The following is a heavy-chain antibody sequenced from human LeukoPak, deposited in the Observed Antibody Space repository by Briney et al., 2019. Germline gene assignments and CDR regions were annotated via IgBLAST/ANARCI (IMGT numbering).Heavy chain of an antibody. J-gene: IGHJ5*02. V-gene: IGHV3-66*04. CDR1: GFTVSTNY. Sequence: GGSLRLSCAVSGFTVSTNYMSWVRQPPGKGLEWVSVIYSGGSTYYADSVKGRFSISKDNSKNTLYPQMNNLRAEDTAVYYCARHIWQSTARPWFDPWGQGTLVTVSS. CDR2: IYSGGST. CDR3: ARHIWQSTARPWFDP. D-gene: IGHD2-21*01.